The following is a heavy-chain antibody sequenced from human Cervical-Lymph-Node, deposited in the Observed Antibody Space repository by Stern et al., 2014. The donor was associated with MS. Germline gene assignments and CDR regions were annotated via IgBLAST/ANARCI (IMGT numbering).Heavy chain of an antibody. CDR2: FDPEDGET. CDR3: ATDRDDFRSGYSAPTKGYGLDV. V-gene: IGHV1-24*01. Sequence: QLVQSGAEVKKPGASVKVSCKVSGYTLTELSMHWVRQAPGKGLEWMGGFDPEDGETIYAQKFQGRVTMTEYTSTDTAYMELSSLRSEDTAVYYCATDRDDFRSGYSAPTKGYGLDVWGQGTTVTVTS. J-gene: IGHJ6*02. CDR1: GYTLTELS. D-gene: IGHD3-3*01.